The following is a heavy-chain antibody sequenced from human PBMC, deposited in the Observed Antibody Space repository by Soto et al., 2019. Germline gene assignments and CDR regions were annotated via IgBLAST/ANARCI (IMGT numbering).Heavy chain of an antibody. CDR1: GYTFTSNG. V-gene: IGHV1-18*01. CDR2: ICTYNGNT. D-gene: IGHD4-17*01. J-gene: IGHJ4*02. Sequence: QVQLVQSGAEVKKPGTSVKVSCKASGYTFTSNGISWVRQAPGQGLEWMGWICTYNGNTNYAQKLQGRVTMTRDTSTSIAYMELRDLRSDDTAGYYCARDGYGDYGYWGQGSLVTVSS. CDR3: ARDGYGDYGY.